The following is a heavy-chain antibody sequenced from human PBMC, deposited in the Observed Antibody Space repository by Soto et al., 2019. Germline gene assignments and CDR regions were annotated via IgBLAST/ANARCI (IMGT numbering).Heavy chain of an antibody. CDR3: ARCSGWYGQCYFDC. J-gene: IGHJ4*02. CDR2: LYRDGRT. D-gene: IGHD6-13*01. CDR1: GFIVSSSY. Sequence: DVQLVETGGGLIQPGGSLRLSCAASGFIVSSSYMSWVRQAPGKGLEWVSVLYRDGRTYYRDSVKGRFTISRDNSKNTLYLQMNSLSAEDTAVYYCARCSGWYGQCYFDCWGQGTLVTVSS. V-gene: IGHV3-53*02.